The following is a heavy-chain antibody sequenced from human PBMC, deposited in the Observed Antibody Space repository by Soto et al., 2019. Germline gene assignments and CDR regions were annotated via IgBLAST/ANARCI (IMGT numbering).Heavy chain of an antibody. V-gene: IGHV3-23*01. CDR3: ANHYYDSSGYYGDAFDI. CDR1: GFTFSHYA. J-gene: IGHJ3*02. CDR2: ISASGGNS. Sequence: GGSVRLSCAASGFTFSHYAMSWVRQAPGKGLEWVSSISASGGNSYFADSVKGRFTVSRDNSKNILYVQMNSLRVEDTAVYYCANHYYDSSGYYGDAFDIWGQGTMVTVSS. D-gene: IGHD3-22*01.